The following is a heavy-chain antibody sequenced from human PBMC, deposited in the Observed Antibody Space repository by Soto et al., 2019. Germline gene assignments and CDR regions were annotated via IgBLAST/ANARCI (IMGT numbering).Heavy chain of an antibody. J-gene: IGHJ4*02. CDR2: ISGGMSYT. CDR3: AKTRVADSGYYFDH. V-gene: IGHV3-11*05. CDR1: GFSFGDSY. Sequence: QVQLVESGGGLVKPGGSLRLSCAASGFSFGDSYMSWIRQSAGKGLEWLSYISGGMSYTKYAESVKGRFTLSRDNARRALFLQVNGLRADNTAIYYCAKTRVADSGYYFDHWGQGTMVTVSS. D-gene: IGHD3-9*01.